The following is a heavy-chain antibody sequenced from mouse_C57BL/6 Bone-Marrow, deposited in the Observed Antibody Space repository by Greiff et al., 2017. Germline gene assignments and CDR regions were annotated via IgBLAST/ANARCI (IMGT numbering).Heavy chain of an antibody. CDR1: GFTFSSYG. J-gene: IGHJ2*01. CDR3: AGQGYYGSSYFDY. CDR2: ISSGGSYT. Sequence: EVKLVESGGDLVKPGGSLKLSCAASGFTFSSYGMSWVRQTPDKRLEWVATISSGGSYTYYPDSLKGRFTISRDNAKNTLYLQISSLKSEDTAMYYCAGQGYYGSSYFDYWGQGTTLTVSS. D-gene: IGHD1-1*01. V-gene: IGHV5-6*01.